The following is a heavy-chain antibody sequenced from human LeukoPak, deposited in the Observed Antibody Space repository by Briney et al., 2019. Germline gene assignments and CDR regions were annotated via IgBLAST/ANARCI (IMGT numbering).Heavy chain of an antibody. CDR3: ARDGVGYCSSTSCSSFDY. J-gene: IGHJ4*02. D-gene: IGHD2-2*01. V-gene: IGHV1-2*02. Sequence: ASVKVSCKASGYTFTGYYMHWVRQAPGQGLEWMGWINPNSGGTNYAQKFQGRVTMTRDTSISTAYMELNRLRSDDTAVYYCARDGVGYCSSTSCSSFDYWGQGTLVTVSS. CDR1: GYTFTGYY. CDR2: INPNSGGT.